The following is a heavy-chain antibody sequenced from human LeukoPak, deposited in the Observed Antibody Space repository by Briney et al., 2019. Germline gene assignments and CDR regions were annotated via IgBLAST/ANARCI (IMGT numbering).Heavy chain of an antibody. D-gene: IGHD2-8*01. V-gene: IGHV4-34*01. Sequence: SETLSLTCAVYGGSFSGYYWSWIRQPPGEGLEWIGEINHSGSTNYNPSLKSRVTISVDTSKNQFSLKLSSVTAADTAVYYCARMYPTLDYWGQGTLVTVSS. CDR3: ARMYPTLDY. CDR1: GGSFSGYY. J-gene: IGHJ4*02. CDR2: INHSGST.